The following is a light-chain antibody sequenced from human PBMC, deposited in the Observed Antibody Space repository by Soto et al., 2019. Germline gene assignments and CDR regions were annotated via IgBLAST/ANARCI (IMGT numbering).Light chain of an antibody. V-gene: IGKV4-1*01. CDR1: QSIFYKSNKRNY. Sequence: DIVMTQSPDSLAVSLGARATITCKSSQSIFYKSNKRNYLAWYQQKLGQPPKVVLYWASTRDSGVPDRFSGSVSGTQFTLTINNLQPEDVALYYCQQYFETPYTFGQGTKLEIQ. CDR3: QQYFETPYT. J-gene: IGKJ2*01. CDR2: WAS.